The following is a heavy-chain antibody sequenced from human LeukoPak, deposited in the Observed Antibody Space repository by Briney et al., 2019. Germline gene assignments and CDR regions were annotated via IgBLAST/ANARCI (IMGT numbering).Heavy chain of an antibody. CDR1: GFTFSSYS. CDR3: ARTYDFWSGYIDY. CDR2: ISSSSSTI. V-gene: IGHV3-48*01. J-gene: IGHJ4*02. Sequence: GGSLGLSCAASGFTFSSYSMNWVRQAPGKGLEWVSYISSSSSTIYYADSVKGRFTISRDNAKNSLYLQMNSLRAEDTAVYYCARTYDFWSGYIDYWGQGTLVTVSS. D-gene: IGHD3-3*01.